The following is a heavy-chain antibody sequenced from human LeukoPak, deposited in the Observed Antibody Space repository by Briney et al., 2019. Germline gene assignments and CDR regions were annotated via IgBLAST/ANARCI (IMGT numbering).Heavy chain of an antibody. V-gene: IGHV3-7*04. CDR2: INQDGSDK. D-gene: IGHD6-19*01. CDR3: ARAQYSSGWYGDY. J-gene: IGHJ4*02. Sequence: GGSLRLSCAASGFAFSRYWMSWVRQAPRKGLEWVANINQDGSDKYYADSLKGRFTISRDNAKNSLYLQMNSLRADDTAVYYCARAQYSSGWYGDYWGQGTLVTVSS. CDR1: GFAFSRYW.